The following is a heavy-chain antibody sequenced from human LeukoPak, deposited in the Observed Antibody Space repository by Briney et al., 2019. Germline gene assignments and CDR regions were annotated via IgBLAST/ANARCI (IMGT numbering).Heavy chain of an antibody. Sequence: GGSLRLSCAASGFTFSDYYMSWIRQAPGKGLEWVSGISGSGGNTYYADSVKGRFTISRDNSKNTLYLQMNSLRAEDTAVYYPLGYCSRTSCLDAFDIWGQGTMVTVSS. CDR2: ISGSGGNT. CDR3: LGYCSRTSCLDAFDI. D-gene: IGHD2-2*01. CDR1: GFTFSDYY. J-gene: IGHJ3*02. V-gene: IGHV3-23*01.